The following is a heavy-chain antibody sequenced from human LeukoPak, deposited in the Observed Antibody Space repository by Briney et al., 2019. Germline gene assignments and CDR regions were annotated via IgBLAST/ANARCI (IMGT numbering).Heavy chain of an antibody. J-gene: IGHJ4*02. V-gene: IGHV3-23*01. CDR3: AKDVFGDYGGLDY. D-gene: IGHD4-23*01. CDR1: GFTFSDYY. CDR2: IRGSDGST. Sequence: GGSLRLSFAAPGFTFSDYYMSWIRQAPGKGLEWVSSIRGSDGSTYYADSVKGRFAISRDNYRKMLYLQMNSLRAEDTAVYYCAKDVFGDYGGLDYWGQGTLVTVSS.